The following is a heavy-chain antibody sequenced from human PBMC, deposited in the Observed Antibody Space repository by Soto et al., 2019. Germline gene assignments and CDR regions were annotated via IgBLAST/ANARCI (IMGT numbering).Heavy chain of an antibody. CDR1: GGTFSSYT. V-gene: IGHV1-69*02. Sequence: GASVKVSCKASGGTFSSYTISWVRQAPGQGLEWMGRIIPILGIANYAQKFQGRVTITADKSTSTAYMELSSLRSEDTAVYYCARASKIYYGSGSYYNVGYYYYGMDVWGQGTTVTVSS. CDR3: ARASKIYYGSGSYYNVGYYYYGMDV. D-gene: IGHD3-10*01. CDR2: IIPILGIA. J-gene: IGHJ6*02.